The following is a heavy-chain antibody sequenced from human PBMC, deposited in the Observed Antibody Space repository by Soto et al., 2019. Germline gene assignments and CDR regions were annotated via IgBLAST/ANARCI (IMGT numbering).Heavy chain of an antibody. V-gene: IGHV4-30-2*01. D-gene: IGHD5-18*01. J-gene: IGHJ5*02. CDR2: IYHSGST. Sequence: SETLSLTCAVSGGSISSGGYSWSWIRQPPGKGLEWIGYIYHSGSTYYNPSLKSRVTISVDRSKNQFSLKLSSVTAADTAVYYCARGVIGYSYGPQFDPWGQGTLVTVSS. CDR1: GGSISSGGYS. CDR3: ARGVIGYSYGPQFDP.